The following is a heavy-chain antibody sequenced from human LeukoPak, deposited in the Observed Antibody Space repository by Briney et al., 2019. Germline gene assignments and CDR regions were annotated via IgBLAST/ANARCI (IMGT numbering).Heavy chain of an antibody. CDR3: VRDGNTRFGVVLTYYFDY. V-gene: IGHV4-4*07. D-gene: IGHD3-3*01. J-gene: IGHJ4*02. Sequence: SETLSLTCTVSGGSINSDYWSWIRQPAGKGLEWIGRIHSSGTTYYNPSLQSRVTMSVDTSKNQFSLKLSSVTAADTAVYYCVRDGNTRFGVVLTYYFDYWGQGILVTVSS. CDR2: IHSSGTT. CDR1: GGSINSDY.